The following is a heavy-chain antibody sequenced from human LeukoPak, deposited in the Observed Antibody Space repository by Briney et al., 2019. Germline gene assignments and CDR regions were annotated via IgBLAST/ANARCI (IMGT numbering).Heavy chain of an antibody. CDR2: TTSSNSYI. V-gene: IGHV3-21*04. CDR3: ARGYTGYFP. CDR1: GFTFSSYS. Sequence: GGSLRLSCAAFGFTFSSYSMIWVRQAPGKGLEWVSSTTSSNSYIYYADSVKGRFTISRDNAKNSLYLQMNSLRAEDTAVYYCARGYTGYFPWGQGTLVIVSS. D-gene: IGHD3-9*01. J-gene: IGHJ5*02.